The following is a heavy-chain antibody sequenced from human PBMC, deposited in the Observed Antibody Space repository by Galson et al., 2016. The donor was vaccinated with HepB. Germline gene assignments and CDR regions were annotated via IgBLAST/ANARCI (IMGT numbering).Heavy chain of an antibody. J-gene: IGHJ5*02. CDR2: INSDGTIS. Sequence: SLRLSCAASGFAFSSHWMHWVRQDLGKGLVWVSRINSDGTISNYADSVKGRFTIPRDNAKNTLYLQMNSLRAEDTAVYFCVRDHSGVPTTAYNWFDPWGRGTLVTVSS. D-gene: IGHD3-10*01. V-gene: IGHV3-74*01. CDR3: VRDHSGVPTTAYNWFDP. CDR1: GFAFSSHW.